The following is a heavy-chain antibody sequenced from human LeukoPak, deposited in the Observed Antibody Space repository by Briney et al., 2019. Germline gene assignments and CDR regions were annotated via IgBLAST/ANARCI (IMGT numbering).Heavy chain of an antibody. CDR3: ARDGNYCSGGSCYTGGDY. V-gene: IGHV3-21*01. CDR1: GFTFSSYS. J-gene: IGHJ4*02. CDR2: ISSSSSYI. D-gene: IGHD2-15*01. Sequence: GGSLRLSCAASGFTFSSYSMNRVRQAPGKGLEWVSSISSSSSYIYYADSVKGRFTISRDNAKNSLYLQMNSLRAEDTAVYYCARDGNYCSGGSCYTGGDYWGQGTLVTVSS.